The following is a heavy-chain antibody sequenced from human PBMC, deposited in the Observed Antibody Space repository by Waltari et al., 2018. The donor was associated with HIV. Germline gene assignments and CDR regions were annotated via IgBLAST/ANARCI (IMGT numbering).Heavy chain of an antibody. J-gene: IGHJ4*02. Sequence: QVHLVQSGSELRTPGASVRVSCKVSGYPFSHSGFTWVRQAPGQGLEWIGWISTYKGQTIYAPKFQDRIALTTDTPTSTAYLELRSLRSDDTALYYCARGENNEHDTTGSDHWGQGTLLTVSS. CDR3: ARGENNEHDTTGSDH. V-gene: IGHV1-18*04. CDR2: ISTYKGQT. CDR1: GYPFSHSG. D-gene: IGHD3-10*01.